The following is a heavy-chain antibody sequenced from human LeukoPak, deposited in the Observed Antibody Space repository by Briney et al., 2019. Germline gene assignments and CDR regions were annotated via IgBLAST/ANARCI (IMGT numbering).Heavy chain of an antibody. V-gene: IGHV4-34*01. CDR1: GGSFSGYY. J-gene: IGHJ5*02. Sequence: SETLSLTCAVYGGSFSGYYWSWIRQPPGKGLEWIGEINHSGGTNYNPSLKSRVTISVDTSKNQFSLKLSSVTAADTAVYYCARARDFWSGYYTGGSWFDPWGQGTLVTVSS. D-gene: IGHD3-3*01. CDR3: ARARDFWSGYYTGGSWFDP. CDR2: INHSGGT.